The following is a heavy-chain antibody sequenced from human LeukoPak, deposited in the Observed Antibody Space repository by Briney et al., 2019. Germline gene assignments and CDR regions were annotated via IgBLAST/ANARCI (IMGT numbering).Heavy chain of an antibody. Sequence: GESLKISCKGSGYSFTSYWIGWVPQMPGKGLEWIGIIYPGDSDTRYSPSFQGQVTISADKSISTAYLQWSSLKASDTAMYYCARLDYYDSSGYSDFDYWGQGTLVTVSS. CDR3: ARLDYYDSSGYSDFDY. CDR2: IYPGDSDT. V-gene: IGHV5-51*01. J-gene: IGHJ4*02. CDR1: GYSFTSYW. D-gene: IGHD3-22*01.